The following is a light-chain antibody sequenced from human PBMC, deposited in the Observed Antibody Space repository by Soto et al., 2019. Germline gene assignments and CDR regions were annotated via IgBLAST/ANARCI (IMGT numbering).Light chain of an antibody. CDR1: NIGSKS. V-gene: IGLV3-21*02. Sequence: SYELTQPPSVSVAPGQTARIPCGGNNIGSKSVHWYQQKPGQAPVLVVYDDSDRPSGIPEGFSGSNSGNTATLTISRVEAGDEADYYCQVWDSSSAVVFGGGTKLTVL. J-gene: IGLJ2*01. CDR2: DDS. CDR3: QVWDSSSAVV.